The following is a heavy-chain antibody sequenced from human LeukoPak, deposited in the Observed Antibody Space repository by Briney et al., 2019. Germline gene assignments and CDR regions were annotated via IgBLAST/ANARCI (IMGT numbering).Heavy chain of an antibody. V-gene: IGHV1-2*06. Sequence: ASVKVCCKASGYTFTGYYMHWVRQAPGQGLEWMGRINPNSGGTNYAQKFQGRVTMTRDTSISTAYMELSRLRSDDTAVYYCARVGYSSSWYFDYWGQGTLVTVSS. J-gene: IGHJ4*02. CDR1: GYTFTGYY. CDR2: INPNSGGT. D-gene: IGHD6-13*01. CDR3: ARVGYSSSWYFDY.